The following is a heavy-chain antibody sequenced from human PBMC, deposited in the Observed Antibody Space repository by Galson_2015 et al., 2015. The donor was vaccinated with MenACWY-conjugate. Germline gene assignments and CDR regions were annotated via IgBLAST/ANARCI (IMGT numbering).Heavy chain of an antibody. CDR1: GFIFNTYW. V-gene: IGHV3-74*01. Sequence: SLRLSCAASGFIFNTYWMHWVRHAPGKGLVWVSRINPGGSSTTYADSVKGRFTISSDNAKNTLYLQMNSLRPEDTAVFYCAKTRGASFYFDSWGQGTLVTVSS. CDR3: AKTRGASFYFDS. D-gene: IGHD1-26*01. J-gene: IGHJ4*02. CDR2: INPGGSST.